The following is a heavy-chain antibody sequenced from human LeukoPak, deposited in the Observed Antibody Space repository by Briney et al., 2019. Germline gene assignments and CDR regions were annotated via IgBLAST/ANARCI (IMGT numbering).Heavy chain of an antibody. CDR2: ISYSGST. J-gene: IGHJ5*02. V-gene: IGHV4-59*01. CDR3: ARGGPDSSGRSPIQFDP. D-gene: IGHD3-22*01. Sequence: SETLSLTCNVSGDSIRSYYWSWLRQSPEKGLEWIGYISYSGSTNYNPSLKNRVSIFIDTSKNQFSLKLKSTTAADTAVYCCARGGPDSSGRSPIQFDPWGQGTLVTVSS. CDR1: GDSIRSYY.